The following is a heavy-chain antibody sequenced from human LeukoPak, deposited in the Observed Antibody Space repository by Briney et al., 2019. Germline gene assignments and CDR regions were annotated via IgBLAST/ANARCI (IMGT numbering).Heavy chain of an antibody. CDR2: IKSKTDGGTT. J-gene: IGHJ3*02. CDR1: GFTFRNSW. Sequence: NAGGSLRLSCAACGFTFRNSWMSWVRQAPGKGLEWVGRIKSKTDGGTTDYVAPVKGRFTISRDDSKNTLYLQMNSLKTENTAVYYCTTDPGDVRYFGWLKPNDAFYIWAKGQWSPSLQ. V-gene: IGHV3-15*01. CDR3: TTDPGDVRYFGWLKPNDAFYI. D-gene: IGHD3-9*01.